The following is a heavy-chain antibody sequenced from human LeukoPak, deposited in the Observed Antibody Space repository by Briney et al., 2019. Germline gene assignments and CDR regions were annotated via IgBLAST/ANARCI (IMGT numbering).Heavy chain of an antibody. Sequence: GGSLRLSCAASGFTFSSYAMSWVRQAPGKGLEWVSAISGSGGSTYYADSVKGRFTISRDNSKNTLYLQMNSLRAEDTAVYYCARNYGSGSYSIDYWGQGTLVTVSS. CDR2: ISGSGGST. CDR3: ARNYGSGSYSIDY. D-gene: IGHD3-10*01. J-gene: IGHJ4*02. CDR1: GFTFSSYA. V-gene: IGHV3-23*01.